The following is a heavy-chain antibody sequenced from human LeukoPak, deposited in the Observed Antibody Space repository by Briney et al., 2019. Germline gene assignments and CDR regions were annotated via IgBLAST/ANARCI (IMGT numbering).Heavy chain of an antibody. CDR3: ARQYSSGWPWFDP. Sequence: PSETLSLTCTVSGGSINSGSYYWGWIRQPPGKGLEWIGSSHYSGSTFNNPSLKRRVTISIDTPKNQFSLNLRSVTAADTAVYYCARQYSSGWPWFDPWGQGTLVTVSS. CDR1: GGSINSGSYY. J-gene: IGHJ5*02. D-gene: IGHD6-19*01. V-gene: IGHV4-39*01. CDR2: SHYSGST.